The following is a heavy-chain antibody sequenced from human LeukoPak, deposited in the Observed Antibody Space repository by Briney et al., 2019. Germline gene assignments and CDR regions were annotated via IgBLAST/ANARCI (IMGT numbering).Heavy chain of an antibody. CDR2: ISGSGGST. J-gene: IGHJ4*02. CDR3: AKVDAAMVRGVIWYFDY. Sequence: PGGSLRLSCAASGFTFSSYAMSWVRQAPGKGLEWVSAISGSGGSTYYADSVKGRFTISRDNSKNTLYLQMNSLRAEDTAVYYCAKVDAAMVRGVIWYFDYWGQGTLVTVSS. V-gene: IGHV3-23*01. D-gene: IGHD3-10*01. CDR1: GFTFSSYA.